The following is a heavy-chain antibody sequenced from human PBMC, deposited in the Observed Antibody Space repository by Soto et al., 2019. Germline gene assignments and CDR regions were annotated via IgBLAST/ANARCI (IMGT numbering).Heavy chain of an antibody. CDR1: GFTFNKDA. V-gene: IGHV3-30*03. CDR2: ITYDGSDK. Sequence: QVQLVESGGGVVQPGSGRSLRLSCAAAGFTFNKDAMHWVRQAPGKGLEWVAVITYDGSDKYKWYAESVKGRFTISRDNSKNTLYLEMNSLRPEDTAVYYCVKYRGGSWTFDYWGQGTLVTVSS. CDR3: VKYRGGSWTFDY. J-gene: IGHJ4*02. D-gene: IGHD2-15*01.